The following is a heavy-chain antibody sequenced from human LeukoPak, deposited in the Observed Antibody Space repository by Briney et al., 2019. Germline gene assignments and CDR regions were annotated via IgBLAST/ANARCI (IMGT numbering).Heavy chain of an antibody. J-gene: IGHJ3*02. CDR1: GGSFSGYY. D-gene: IGHD6-13*01. V-gene: IGHV4-34*01. CDR3: ARNVPAGYGSDI. Sequence: PSETLSLTCAVYGGSFSGYYWSWIRQPPGEGLEWIGEISHSGNTLYNPSVQSRVSISLDMSKTQVSLKLSSVTAADTAVYYCARNVPAGYGSDIWGQGTMVTVSS. CDR2: ISHSGNT.